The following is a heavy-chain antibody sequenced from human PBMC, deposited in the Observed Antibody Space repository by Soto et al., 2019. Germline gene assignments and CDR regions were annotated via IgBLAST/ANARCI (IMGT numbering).Heavy chain of an antibody. CDR1: GGSISSGGYY. CDR2: IYYSGST. V-gene: IGHV4-31*03. Sequence: QVQLQESGPGLVKPSQTLSLTCTVSGGSISSGGYYWSWIRQHPGKGLEWIGYIYYSGSTYYNPSRKSRVTVSVDTSNNQFSLNLSAVTAADTAVYYCARVFGDHVRYFDYWGQGTLVTVSS. J-gene: IGHJ4*02. D-gene: IGHD2-21*02. CDR3: ARVFGDHVRYFDY.